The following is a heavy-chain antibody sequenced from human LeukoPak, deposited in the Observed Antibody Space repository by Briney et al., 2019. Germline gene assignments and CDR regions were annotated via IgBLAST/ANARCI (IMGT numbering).Heavy chain of an antibody. D-gene: IGHD6-19*01. CDR1: GGSISSYY. Sequence: SETLSLTCTVSGGSISSYYWSWIRQPPGKGLEWIGYIYYSGSTNYNPSLKSRVTISVDTSKNQFSLKLSSVTAADTAVYYCARDRYNSGWYDYWGQGTLVTVSS. CDR3: ARDRYNSGWYDY. J-gene: IGHJ4*02. CDR2: IYYSGST. V-gene: IGHV4-59*01.